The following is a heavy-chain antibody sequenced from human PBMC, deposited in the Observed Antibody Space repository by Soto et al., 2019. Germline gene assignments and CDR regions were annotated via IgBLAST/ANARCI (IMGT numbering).Heavy chain of an antibody. D-gene: IGHD3-9*01. V-gene: IGHV3-48*04. J-gene: IGHJ4*02. CDR3: ARDKDWAFDY. CDR2: IFASSTTI. CDR1: GFTFSSYS. Sequence: EVQLVESGGGLVQPGGSLRLSCVASGFTFSSYSMVWVRQAPGKGLEWIAYIFASSTTIHYADSVKGRFTVSRDNTQNSLFLLMNSLRAEDTAIYYCARDKDWAFDYWGQGTQFIVSS.